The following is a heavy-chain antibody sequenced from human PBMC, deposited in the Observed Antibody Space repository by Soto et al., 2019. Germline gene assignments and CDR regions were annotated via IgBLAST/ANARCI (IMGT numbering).Heavy chain of an antibody. Sequence: PGGSLRLSCAGSGFTFSSYGMHWVRQAPGKGLEWVAVISYDGSDKYYGDSVKGRFTISRDDSKNTLYLQMNSLRVEDTAIYYCAKTAGYTYFEYWGQGALVTVSS. D-gene: IGHD3-16*02. J-gene: IGHJ4*02. CDR2: ISYDGSDK. CDR3: AKTAGYTYFEY. V-gene: IGHV3-30*18. CDR1: GFTFSSYG.